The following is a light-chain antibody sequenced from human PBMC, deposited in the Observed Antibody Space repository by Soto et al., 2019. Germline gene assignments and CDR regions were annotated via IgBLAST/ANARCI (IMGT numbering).Light chain of an antibody. CDR3: QQYNSYSGT. CDR1: QGISSA. Sequence: AIQLTQSPSSLSASVGDRVTITCRASQGISSALAWYQQKPGKAPKRLIYATSSLQSGVPSRFSGSGSGTEFTLTISSLQPDDFATYYCQQYNSYSGTFGQGTKVDIK. V-gene: IGKV1-13*02. J-gene: IGKJ1*01. CDR2: ATS.